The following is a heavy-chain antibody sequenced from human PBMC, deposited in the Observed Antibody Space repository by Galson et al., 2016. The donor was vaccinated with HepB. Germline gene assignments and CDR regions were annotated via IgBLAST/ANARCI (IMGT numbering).Heavy chain of an antibody. CDR3: ARDAQYGNHVWAFDY. CDR1: GASVTGHNW. J-gene: IGHJ4*02. V-gene: IGHV4-4*02. Sequence: ETLSLTCAVSGASVTGHNWWAWVRQAPGRGLEWIGETSLGRGTNYDPSLKNRVTISVDTSENQFSMRLTSVTAADTAVYYCARDAQYGNHVWAFDYWGQGILVTVSS. CDR2: TSLGRGT. D-gene: IGHD6-6*01.